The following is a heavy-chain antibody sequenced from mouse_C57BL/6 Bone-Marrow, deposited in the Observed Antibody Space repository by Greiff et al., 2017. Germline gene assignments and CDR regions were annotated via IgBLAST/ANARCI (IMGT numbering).Heavy chain of an antibody. CDR3: AEGSSSHWYFDV. CDR2: VYPYNGGT. Sequence: VQLQQSGPVLVKPGPSVKISCKASGFTFTDYYMHWVKQSHGKNLEWIGLVYPYNGGTSYNQKFKGQATLTVDTSSSTAYMELNSLTSEDYAVYYCAEGSSSHWYFDVWGTGTTVTVSS. J-gene: IGHJ1*03. D-gene: IGHD1-1*01. V-gene: IGHV1-36*01. CDR1: GFTFTDYY.